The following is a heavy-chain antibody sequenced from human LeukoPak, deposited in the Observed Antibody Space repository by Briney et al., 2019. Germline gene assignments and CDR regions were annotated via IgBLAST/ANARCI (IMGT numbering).Heavy chain of an antibody. CDR2: IWYDGSNK. CDR1: GFTFSSYG. Sequence: PGGSLRLSCAASGFTFSSYGMHWVRQAPGKGLEWVAVIWYDGSNKYYADSVKGRFTISRDNSKNTLYLQMNSLRAEDTAVYYCAKGIMLNTARGFFDYWGQGTLVAVSS. CDR3: AKGIMLNTARGFFDY. J-gene: IGHJ4*02. V-gene: IGHV3-33*06. D-gene: IGHD5-18*01.